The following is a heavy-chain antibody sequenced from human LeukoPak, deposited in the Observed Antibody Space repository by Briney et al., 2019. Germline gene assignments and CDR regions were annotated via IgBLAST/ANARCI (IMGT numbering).Heavy chain of an antibody. Sequence: PSETLSLTCTVSGDSINSYYWSWIRQPPGKALEWIGYIYSSGSTNYNPSLKSRVTMSVDTSENQFSLELSSVTAADTALYYCARVGQGYYYYYMDVWGKGTTVTVFS. CDR1: GDSINSYY. J-gene: IGHJ6*03. V-gene: IGHV4-59*01. CDR3: ARVGQGYYYYYMDV. CDR2: IYSSGST.